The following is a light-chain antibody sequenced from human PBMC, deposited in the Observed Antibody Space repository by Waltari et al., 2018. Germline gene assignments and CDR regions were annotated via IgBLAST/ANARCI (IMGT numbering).Light chain of an antibody. CDR1: SSDIGGYHY. V-gene: IGLV2-14*01. CDR2: EVN. CDR3: SSYTSSSSWV. J-gene: IGLJ3*02. Sequence: QSALTQPASVSGSPGQSIPIPCTGTSSDIGGYHYASWYQQYPGKAPKLLIYEVNIRPSGVSDLFAGSKSGYTASLTISGLQTEDEAHYYCSSYTSSSSWVFGGGTKLTVL.